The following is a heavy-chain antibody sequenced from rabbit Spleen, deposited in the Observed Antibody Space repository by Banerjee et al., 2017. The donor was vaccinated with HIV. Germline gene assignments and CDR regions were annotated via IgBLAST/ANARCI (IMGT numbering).Heavy chain of an antibody. CDR3: ARGYAGDAGYGPYYFNL. V-gene: IGHV1S7*01. CDR1: GFDFTNYY. CDR2: IEPVFGVT. Sequence: QLKESGGGLVQPGGSLKLSCKASGFDFTNYYMSWVRQAPGKGLEWIGYIEPVFGVTYYASWVNGRFSISRENTQNTLYLQLNSLTAADTATYFCARGYAGDAGYGPYYFNLWGQGTLVTVS. J-gene: IGHJ4*01. D-gene: IGHD4-2*01.